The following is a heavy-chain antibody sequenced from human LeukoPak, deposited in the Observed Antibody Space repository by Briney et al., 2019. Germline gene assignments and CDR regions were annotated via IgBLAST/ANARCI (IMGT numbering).Heavy chain of an antibody. CDR3: AKSVYSSAWPDLDY. V-gene: IGHV3-43*02. CDR1: GFTFDDYA. J-gene: IGHJ4*02. Sequence: GGSLRLSCAASGFTFDDYAMHWVRQAPGKGLEWVSLISGDGGSTYYADSVKGRFTVSRDTSKTSLYLQMNSLRTEDTAFYYCAKSVYSSAWPDLDYWGQGTLVTVSS. D-gene: IGHD6-19*01. CDR2: ISGDGGST.